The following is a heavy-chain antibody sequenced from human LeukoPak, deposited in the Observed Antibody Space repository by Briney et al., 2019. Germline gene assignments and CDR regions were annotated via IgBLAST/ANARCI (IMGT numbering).Heavy chain of an antibody. D-gene: IGHD6-6*01. CDR1: GYSFTSYW. CDR2: IYPGDSDT. Sequence: GESLKISCKGSGYSFTSYWIGWVRQMPGKGLEWMGIIYPGDSDTRYSPSFQGQVTISADKSINTAYLQWSSLKASDTAMYYCARLYSSSSYYYYYYYMDVWGKGTTVTVSS. V-gene: IGHV5-51*01. CDR3: ARLYSSSSYYYYYYYMDV. J-gene: IGHJ6*03.